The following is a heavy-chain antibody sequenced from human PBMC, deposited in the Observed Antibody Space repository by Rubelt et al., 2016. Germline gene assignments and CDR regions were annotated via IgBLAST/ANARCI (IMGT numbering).Heavy chain of an antibody. CDR3: ARVGRGGYTGYDRRTNDY. CDR2: IDRSGNT. CDR1: GGSISSDDK. D-gene: IGHD5-12*01. J-gene: IGHJ4*02. V-gene: IGHV4-4*02. Sequence: QVQLQESGPGLVKPSGTLSLTCAVSGGSISSDDKWTWVRQPPGKELAWIGEIDRSGNTNYNTSLKSRVTTSVDKSKNQFSLDLSSLTAADTAGYYCARVGRGGYTGYDRRTNDYWGQGTLVTVSS.